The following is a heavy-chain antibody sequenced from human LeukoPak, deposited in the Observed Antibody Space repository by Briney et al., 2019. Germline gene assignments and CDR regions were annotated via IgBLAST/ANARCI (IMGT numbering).Heavy chain of an antibody. CDR3: ARGDVEMATIDAFDI. V-gene: IGHV1-69*04. D-gene: IGHD5-24*01. J-gene: IGHJ3*02. CDR2: IIPILGIA. Sequence: GASVKVSCKASGGTFSSYAISWVRQAPGQGLEWMGRIIPILGIANYAQKFQGRVTITADKSTSTAYMGLSSLRSEDTAVYYCARGDVEMATIDAFDIWGQGTMVTVSS. CDR1: GGTFSSYA.